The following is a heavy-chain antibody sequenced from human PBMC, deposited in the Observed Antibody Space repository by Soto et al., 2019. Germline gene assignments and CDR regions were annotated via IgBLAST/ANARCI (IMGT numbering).Heavy chain of an antibody. CDR1: GYSFTAYG. V-gene: IGHV1-18*01. CDR2: ISCYNGKT. CDR3: ARDAPPPELRFLEWPNYDYNGMDV. Sequence: QVQVVQSGDEVKETGASVRVSCKTSGYSFTAYGISWVRQAPGQGLEWMGWISCYNGKTKYAQKVQGRVTMTTDTSTSTAYMEVWGLRSDDTAIYYCARDAPPPELRFLEWPNYDYNGMDVWGQGTTVTVSS. D-gene: IGHD3-3*01. J-gene: IGHJ6*02.